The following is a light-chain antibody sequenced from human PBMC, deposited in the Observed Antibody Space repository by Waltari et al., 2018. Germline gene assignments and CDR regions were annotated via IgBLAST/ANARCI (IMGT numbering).Light chain of an antibody. J-gene: IGLJ2*01. CDR1: SSDIGAYSY. CDR2: DVD. CDR3: SSYAGSNNLGI. V-gene: IGLV2-8*01. Sequence: HSALTQPPSSSASPGQSGTISCTAASSDIGAYSYVSWYQHYPGKAPKLINYDVDKRPSGVPDRFSGSKSGDTASLTVSGLQTEDEADYYCSSYAGSNNLGIFGGGTKLTVL.